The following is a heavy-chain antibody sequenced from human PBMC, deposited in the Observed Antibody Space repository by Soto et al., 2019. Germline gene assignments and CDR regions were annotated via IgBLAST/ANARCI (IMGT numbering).Heavy chain of an antibody. CDR2: IYWDDDK. CDR3: AHRRDTARVTDNCWFDP. V-gene: IGHV2-5*02. CDR1: GFSLSTSGVG. D-gene: IGHD5-18*01. J-gene: IGHJ5*02. Sequence: QITLKESGPTLVKPTQTLTLTCTFSGFSLSTSGVGVGWIRQPPGKALEWLALIYWDDDKRYSPSLKSRLTITKDTSKSQVVLTMTNMDPVDTATYYCAHRRDTARVTDNCWFDPWGQGTLVTVSS.